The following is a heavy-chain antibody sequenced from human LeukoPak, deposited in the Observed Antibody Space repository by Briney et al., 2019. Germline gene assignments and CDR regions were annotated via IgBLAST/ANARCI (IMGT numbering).Heavy chain of an antibody. Sequence: SETLSLTCTVSGGSISSYCWSWIRQPPGKGLEWIGYIYYSGSTNYNPSLKSRVTISVDTSKNQFSLKLSSVTAADTAVYYCGGGDYWGQGTLVTVSS. V-gene: IGHV4-59*01. CDR2: IYYSGST. CDR3: GGGDY. J-gene: IGHJ4*02. CDR1: GGSISSYC.